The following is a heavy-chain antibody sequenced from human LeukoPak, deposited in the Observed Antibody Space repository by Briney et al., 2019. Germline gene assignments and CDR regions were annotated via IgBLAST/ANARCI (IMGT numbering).Heavy chain of an antibody. CDR2: INQDEI. D-gene: IGHD3-10*02. J-gene: IGHJ6*04. Sequence: GGSLRLSCVASGFTFSSSWMSWVRQGPGKGLEWVASINQDEIHYVDAVRGRFTISRDNAKNSLYLQMNSLRAEDTAVYYCAELGITMIGGVWGKGTTVTISS. CDR1: GFTFSSSW. V-gene: IGHV3-7*01. CDR3: AELGITMIGGV.